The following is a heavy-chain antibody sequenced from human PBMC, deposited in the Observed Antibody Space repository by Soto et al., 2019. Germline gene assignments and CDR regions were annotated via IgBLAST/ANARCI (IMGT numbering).Heavy chain of an antibody. V-gene: IGHV1-2*02. CDR1: GYTFTGYY. Sequence: ASVKVSCKAAGYTFTGYYMHWVRQAPGQGLEWMGWINPNSGGTNYAQKFQGRVTMTRDTSINTAYMELSRLRSDDTAVYYCARVFAENDFWLGYLRDYFDYWGQGTLVTVYS. CDR2: INPNSGGT. D-gene: IGHD3-3*01. J-gene: IGHJ4*02. CDR3: ARVFAENDFWLGYLRDYFDY.